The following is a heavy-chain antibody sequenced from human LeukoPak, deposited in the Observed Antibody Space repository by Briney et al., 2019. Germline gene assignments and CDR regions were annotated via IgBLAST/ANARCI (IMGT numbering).Heavy chain of an antibody. CDR2: VSYSGST. CDR1: GGSISSYY. Sequence: SETLSLTCTVSGGSISSYYWSWIRQPPGKGLEWIGYVSYSGSTNYNPSLKSRLTISVDTSKSQFSLELSSVTAADTAVYYCARKFGTGWFFDYWGRGTLVTVSS. D-gene: IGHD6-19*01. V-gene: IGHV4-59*01. J-gene: IGHJ4*02. CDR3: ARKFGTGWFFDY.